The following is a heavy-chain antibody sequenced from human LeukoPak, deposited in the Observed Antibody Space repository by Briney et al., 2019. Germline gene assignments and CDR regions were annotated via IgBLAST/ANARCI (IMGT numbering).Heavy chain of an antibody. Sequence: GESLKISCKGSGYRFNRYWIGWVGQMPGKSLEWMGIIYPGDSDTRYGPSFQGQVTISADKSISTVYLQWSSLKASDTAMYYCARHLPSSSSSGLGVFDYWGQGTLVTVSS. V-gene: IGHV5-51*01. CDR1: GYRFNRYW. D-gene: IGHD6-6*01. CDR3: ARHLPSSSSSGLGVFDY. J-gene: IGHJ4*02. CDR2: IYPGDSDT.